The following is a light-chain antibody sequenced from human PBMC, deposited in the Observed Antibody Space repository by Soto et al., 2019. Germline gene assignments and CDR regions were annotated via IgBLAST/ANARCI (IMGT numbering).Light chain of an antibody. CDR3: QQRSNC. Sequence: EIVLTQSPGTLSLSPRERATLSCRASQSVSSSYLAWYQQKPGQAPRLLIYDASNRATGIPARFSGSGSGTDFILTISSLEPEDFAVYYCQQRSNCFGQGTRLEIK. J-gene: IGKJ5*01. CDR1: QSVSSSY. V-gene: IGKV3-11*01. CDR2: DAS.